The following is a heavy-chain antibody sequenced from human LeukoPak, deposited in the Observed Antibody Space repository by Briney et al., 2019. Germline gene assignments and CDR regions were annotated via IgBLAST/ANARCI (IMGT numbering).Heavy chain of an antibody. J-gene: IGHJ4*02. V-gene: IGHV1-69*06. Sequence: GASVKVSCKASGGTFNSYAISWVRQAPGQGLEWMGGIIPIFGTTNYARKFRGRVTLTADKSTRTAYMELSSLRSDDTAVYYCASVDYYYGSHWGQGTLVTVSS. CDR3: ASVDYYYGSH. CDR1: GGTFNSYA. D-gene: IGHD3-10*01. CDR2: IIPIFGTT.